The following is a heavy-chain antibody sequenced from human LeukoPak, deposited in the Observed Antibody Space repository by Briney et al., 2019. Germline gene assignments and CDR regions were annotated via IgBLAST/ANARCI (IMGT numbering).Heavy chain of an antibody. J-gene: IGHJ4*02. CDR2: IYTSGST. Sequence: SETLSLTCTVSGGSISSGSYYWSWIRQPAGKGLEWIGRIYTSGSTNYNPSLKSRVTISVDTSKNQFSLKLSSVTAADTAVYYCARTDGFYGDPYYFDYWGQGTLVTVSS. V-gene: IGHV4-61*02. CDR3: ARTDGFYGDPYYFDY. CDR1: GGSISSGSYY. D-gene: IGHD4-17*01.